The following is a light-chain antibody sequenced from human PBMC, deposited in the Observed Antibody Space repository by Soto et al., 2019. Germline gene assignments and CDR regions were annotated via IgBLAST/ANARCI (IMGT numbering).Light chain of an antibody. CDR3: SSYTSTNTLV. CDR1: SSDVGDYNY. V-gene: IGLV2-14*01. CDR2: GVS. Sequence: QSVLTQPASVSGSPGQSITISCTGTSSDVGDYNYVSWYQQHPGKAPKLIIYGVSNRPSGISNRFSGSKSGNTASLTISGLQAEDEADYYCSSYTSTNTLVFGGGTQLTVL. J-gene: IGLJ2*01.